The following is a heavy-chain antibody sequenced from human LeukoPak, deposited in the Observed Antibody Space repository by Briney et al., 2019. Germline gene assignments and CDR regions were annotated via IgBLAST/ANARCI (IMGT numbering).Heavy chain of an antibody. CDR2: ISGSGGST. CDR1: GFTFSSYA. Sequence: GSLRLSCAASGFTFSSYAMSWDRQAPGKGLEWVSAISGSGGSTHYADSVKGRFTISRDNSKNTLYLQMNSLRAEDTAVYYCAKDLRFLEWLFGSFDYWGQGTLVTVSS. D-gene: IGHD3-3*01. CDR3: AKDLRFLEWLFGSFDY. J-gene: IGHJ4*02. V-gene: IGHV3-23*01.